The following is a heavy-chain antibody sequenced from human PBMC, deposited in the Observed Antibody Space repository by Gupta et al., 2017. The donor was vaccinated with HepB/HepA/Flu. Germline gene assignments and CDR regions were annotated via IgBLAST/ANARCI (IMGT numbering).Heavy chain of an antibody. V-gene: IGHV3-21*01. Sequence: EVQLVESGGGLVKPGGSLRLSCAASGFTFSSYSMNWVRQAPGKGLEWVSSISSSSSYIYYADSVKGRFTISRDNAKNSLYLQMNRLRAEDTAVYYCARLRERYGFDPWGQGTLVTVSS. D-gene: IGHD1-14*01. J-gene: IGHJ5*02. CDR2: ISSSSSYI. CDR1: GFTFSSYS. CDR3: ARLRERYGFDP.